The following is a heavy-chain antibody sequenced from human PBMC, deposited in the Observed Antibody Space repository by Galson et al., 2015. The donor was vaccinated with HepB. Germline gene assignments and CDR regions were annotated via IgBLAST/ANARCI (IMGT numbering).Heavy chain of an antibody. V-gene: IGHV4-34*01. CDR2: NQHRGST. D-gene: IGHD1-26*01. CDR3: ARRLMWELLREAFDI. CDR1: GGALSGFY. Sequence: SETLFPPCACYGGALSGFYLGWVRPPPGEGVEWIGGNQHRGSTNYNPSLKRRVTISVDTSKNQFSLKLSSVTAADTAVYYCARRLMWELLREAFDIWGQGTMVTVSS. J-gene: IGHJ3*02.